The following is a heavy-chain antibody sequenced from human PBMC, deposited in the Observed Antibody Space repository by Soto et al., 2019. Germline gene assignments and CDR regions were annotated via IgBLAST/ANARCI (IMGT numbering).Heavy chain of an antibody. Sequence: TLSLTCIVSGDSVTSGSYYWTWLRQPPGKGLEWIGYISYTGRTKYNPSLQSRVTISVDTSKNDFSLNLSSVTAADTAVYFCAREWGLLPYYVMNVWGHGTAVTVSS. J-gene: IGHJ6*02. D-gene: IGHD7-27*01. CDR3: AREWGLLPYYVMNV. CDR1: GDSVTSGSYY. V-gene: IGHV4-61*03. CDR2: ISYTGRT.